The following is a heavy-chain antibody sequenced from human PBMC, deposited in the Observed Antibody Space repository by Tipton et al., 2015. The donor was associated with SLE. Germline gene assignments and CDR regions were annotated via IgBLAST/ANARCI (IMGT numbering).Heavy chain of an antibody. Sequence: TLSLTCEVYGGSFSGYYWSWIRQPPGKGLEWIGYIYYSGSTNYNPSLKSRVTISVDTSKNQFSLKLSSVTAADTAVYYCARDSVAGSGVDVWGQGTTVTVSS. D-gene: IGHD6-19*01. J-gene: IGHJ6*02. CDR1: GGSFSGYY. CDR3: ARDSVAGSGVDV. V-gene: IGHV4-59*01. CDR2: IYYSGST.